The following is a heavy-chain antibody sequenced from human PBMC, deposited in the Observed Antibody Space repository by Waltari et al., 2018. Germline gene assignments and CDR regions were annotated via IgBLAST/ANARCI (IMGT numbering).Heavy chain of an antibody. V-gene: IGHV3-21*01. CDR1: GFTFSSYS. Sequence: EVQLVESGGGLVKPGGSLRLSCAASGFTFSSYSMNWLRQAPGKGLEWVSSISSSSSYIYYADSVKGRFTISRDNAKNSLYLQMNSLRAEDTAVYYCARGPIAVAAHGDFDYWGQGTLVTVSS. CDR3: ARGPIAVAAHGDFDY. J-gene: IGHJ4*02. D-gene: IGHD6-19*01. CDR2: ISSSSSYI.